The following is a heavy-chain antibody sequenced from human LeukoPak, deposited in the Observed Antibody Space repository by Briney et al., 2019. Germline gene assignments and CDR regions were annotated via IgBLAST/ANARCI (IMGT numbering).Heavy chain of an antibody. CDR3: ARGEGCSSTSCYASHWFDP. D-gene: IGHD2-2*01. Sequence: ASVKVSCKASGSTFTGYYMHWVRQAPGQGLEWMGCINPNSGGTNYAQKFQGRVTMTRDTSISTAYMELSRLRSDDTAVYYCARGEGCSSTSCYASHWFDPWGQGTLVTVSS. J-gene: IGHJ5*02. V-gene: IGHV1-2*02. CDR1: GSTFTGYY. CDR2: INPNSGGT.